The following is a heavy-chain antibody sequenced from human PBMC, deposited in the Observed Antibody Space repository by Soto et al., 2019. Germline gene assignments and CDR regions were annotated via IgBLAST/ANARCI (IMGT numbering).Heavy chain of an antibody. J-gene: IGHJ4*02. V-gene: IGHV3-9*01. Sequence: GGSLRLSFAASGFTFDNYAMHWVRQAPGKGLERVSGISWNSNTIEYADSVKGRFTISRDNAKNSLYLQMNSLRAEDTAFYYCGKDTGTXWGQGTLVTVSX. CDR1: GFTFDNYA. CDR2: ISWNSNTI. CDR3: GKDTGTX.